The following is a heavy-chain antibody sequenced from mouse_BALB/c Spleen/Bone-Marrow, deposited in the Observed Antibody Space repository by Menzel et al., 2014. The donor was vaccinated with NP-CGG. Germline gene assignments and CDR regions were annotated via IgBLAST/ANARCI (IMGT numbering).Heavy chain of an antibody. CDR3: ARDGYGAMDY. D-gene: IGHD2-2*01. CDR1: GYTFTSYT. CDR2: INPNSGYT. Sequence: VQLQQSAAELARPGASVKMSCKASGYTFTSYTMHWVKRRPGQGLEWIGYINPNSGYTEYNQKFKDKTTLTADKSSSTAYMQLSSLTSEDSAVYYCARDGYGAMDYWGQGTSVTVSS. J-gene: IGHJ4*01. V-gene: IGHV1-4*02.